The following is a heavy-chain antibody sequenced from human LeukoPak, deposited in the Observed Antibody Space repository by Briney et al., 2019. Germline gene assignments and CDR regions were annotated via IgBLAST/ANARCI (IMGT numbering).Heavy chain of an antibody. Sequence: ASVKVSCKASGYTFTSYDINWVRQATGQGLERMGWMNPNSGNTGYAQKFQGRVTITRNTSISTAYMELSSLRSEDTAVYYCASSYKGDWYFDLWGRGTLVTVSS. CDR1: GYTFTSYD. CDR2: MNPNSGNT. CDR3: ASSYKGDWYFDL. D-gene: IGHD5-24*01. J-gene: IGHJ2*01. V-gene: IGHV1-8*01.